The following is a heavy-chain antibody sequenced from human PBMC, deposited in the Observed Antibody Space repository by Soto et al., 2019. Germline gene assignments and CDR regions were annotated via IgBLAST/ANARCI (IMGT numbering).Heavy chain of an antibody. V-gene: IGHV5-51*01. CDR2: IFPGDSDT. J-gene: IGHJ3*02. D-gene: IGHD2-8*02. Sequence: ASLKISCKGCGYNFANFGIGWVRQMPGKGLEWMGMIFPGDSDTKNSPSLEGQITMSVDKSDSSAYLQWRSLKASDTAIYYCAAGYSTGLDAFDIWGQGTMVTVSS. CDR3: AAGYSTGLDAFDI. CDR1: GYNFANFG.